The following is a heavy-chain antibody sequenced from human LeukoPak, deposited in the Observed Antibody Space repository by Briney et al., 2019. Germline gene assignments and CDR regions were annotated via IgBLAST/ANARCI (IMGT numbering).Heavy chain of an antibody. Sequence: GGSLRLSCAASGFTFSNYWMTWVRQAPGKGLEWVGFIRSKAYGGTTEYAASVKGRFTISRDDSKSIAYLQMNSLKTEDTAVYYCTRSLGSYGYDYWGQGTLVTVSS. CDR2: IRSKAYGGTT. D-gene: IGHD5-18*01. V-gene: IGHV3-49*04. CDR1: GFTFSNYW. J-gene: IGHJ4*02. CDR3: TRSLGSYGYDY.